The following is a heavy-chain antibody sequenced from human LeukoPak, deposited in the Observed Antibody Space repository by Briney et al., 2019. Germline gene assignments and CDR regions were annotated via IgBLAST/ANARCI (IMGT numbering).Heavy chain of an antibody. CDR1: GYTFTSYG. Sequence: AAVKDSCKASGYTFTSYGISGVRQAPGQGLEWMGWISAYNGNTNYAQKLQGRVTMTTDTSTSTAYMELRSLRSDDTAVYYCARDSPQYSSSNYFDYWGQGTLVTVSS. V-gene: IGHV1-18*01. CDR2: ISAYNGNT. J-gene: IGHJ4*02. CDR3: ARDSPQYSSSNYFDY. D-gene: IGHD6-6*01.